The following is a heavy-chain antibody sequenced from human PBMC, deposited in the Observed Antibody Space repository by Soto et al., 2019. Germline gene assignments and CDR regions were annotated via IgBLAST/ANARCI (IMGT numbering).Heavy chain of an antibody. V-gene: IGHV5-51*01. Sequence: GESLKISCKGSGYSFTSYWIGWVRQMPGKGLEWMGIIYPGDSDTRYSPSLQGQVTISADKSISTAYLQWRSLKASDTAMYYCARHGMLRFSELSVWGQGTTVTVS. D-gene: IGHD3-3*01. CDR2: IYPGDSDT. CDR1: GYSFTSYW. CDR3: ARHGMLRFSELSV. J-gene: IGHJ6*02.